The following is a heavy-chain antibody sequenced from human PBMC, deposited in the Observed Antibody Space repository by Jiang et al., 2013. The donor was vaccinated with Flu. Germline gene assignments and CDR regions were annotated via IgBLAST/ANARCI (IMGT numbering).Heavy chain of an antibody. V-gene: IGHV4-39*01. CDR1: GGSISSSSYY. Sequence: PSETLSLTCTVSGGSISSSSYYWGWIRQPPGKGLEWIGSIYYSGSTYYNPSLKSRVTVSVDTSKNQFSLKLSSVTAADTAVYYCARHAPHILTGIDYWGQGTLVTVSS. J-gene: IGHJ4*02. D-gene: IGHD3-9*01. CDR3: ARHAPHILTGIDY. CDR2: IYYSGST.